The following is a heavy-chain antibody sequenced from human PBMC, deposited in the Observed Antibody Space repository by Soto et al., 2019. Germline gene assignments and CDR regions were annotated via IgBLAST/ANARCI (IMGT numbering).Heavy chain of an antibody. D-gene: IGHD3-9*01. CDR3: ARRYRYFDWYKENWFDP. CDR1: GGSFSGYY. J-gene: IGHJ5*02. V-gene: IGHV4-34*01. CDR2: INHSGST. Sequence: PSETLSLTCAVYGGSFSGYYWSWIRQPRGKGLEWIGEINHSGSTNYNPSLKSRVTISVDTSKNQFSLKLSSVTAADTAVYYCARRYRYFDWYKENWFDPWGQGTLVTVSS.